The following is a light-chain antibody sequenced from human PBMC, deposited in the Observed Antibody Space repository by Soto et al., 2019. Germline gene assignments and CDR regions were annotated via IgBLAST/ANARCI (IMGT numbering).Light chain of an antibody. CDR3: AAWDDSLSGPV. V-gene: IGLV1-47*01. Sequence: QSVLTQPPSASGTPGQRVTISCSGSSSNLGSNYVYWYQQLPGTAPKLLIYRNNQRPSGVPDRCSGSKSGTSASLAISGLRSEDEADYYCAAWDDSLSGPVFGGGTQLTV. CDR2: RNN. CDR1: SSNLGSNY. J-gene: IGLJ2*01.